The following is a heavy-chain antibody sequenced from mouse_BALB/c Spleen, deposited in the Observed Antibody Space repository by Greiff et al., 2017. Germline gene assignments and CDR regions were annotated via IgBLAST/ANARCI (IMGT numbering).Heavy chain of an antibody. CDR2: ISSGSSTI. CDR3: ERWSATWAMDY. J-gene: IGHJ4*01. V-gene: IGHV5-17*02. D-gene: IGHD1-1*01. Sequence: EVKLVESGGGLVQPGGSRKLSCAASGFTFSSFGIHWVRQAPEKGLEWVAYISSGSSTIYYADTVKGRFTISRDNPKNTLFLQMTRLKSEDTAMYDCERWSATWAMDYWGQGTSVTVSS. CDR1: GFTFSSFG.